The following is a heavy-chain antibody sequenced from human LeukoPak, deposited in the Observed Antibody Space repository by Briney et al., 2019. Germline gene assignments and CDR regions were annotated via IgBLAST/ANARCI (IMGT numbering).Heavy chain of an antibody. J-gene: IGHJ4*02. Sequence: ASETLSLTCTVSGDSISRSTYYWAWIRQPPGKGLEWIGSVYYGQSPYFNPSLESRATISVDTSKNHFSLKMSSVTAADTAVYYCARSSGTGTFSYWGQGTLVTVSS. CDR1: GDSISRSTYY. V-gene: IGHV4-39*02. CDR2: VYYGQSP. CDR3: ARSSGTGTFSY. D-gene: IGHD6-25*01.